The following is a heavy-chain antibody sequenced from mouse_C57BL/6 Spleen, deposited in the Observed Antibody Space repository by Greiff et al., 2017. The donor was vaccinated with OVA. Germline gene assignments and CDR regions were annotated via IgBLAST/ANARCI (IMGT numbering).Heavy chain of an antibody. J-gene: IGHJ1*03. Sequence: EVQVVESGGGLVKPGGSLKLSCAASGFTFSDYGMHWVRQAPEKGLEWVAYISSGSSTLYYADTVKGRFTISRDNAKNTLFLQMTSLRSEDTAMYYCARQLLTGYFDVWGTGTTVTVSS. V-gene: IGHV5-17*01. D-gene: IGHD2-12*01. CDR2: ISSGSSTL. CDR3: ARQLLTGYFDV. CDR1: GFTFSDYG.